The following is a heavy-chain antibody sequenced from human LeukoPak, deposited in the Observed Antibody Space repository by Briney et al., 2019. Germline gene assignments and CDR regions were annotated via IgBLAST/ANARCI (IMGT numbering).Heavy chain of an antibody. D-gene: IGHD3-3*01. Sequence: SETLSLTCTVSGGSISSSSYYWGWIRQPPGKGLEWIGSIYYSGSTYYNPSPKSRVTISVDTSKNQFSLKLSSVTAADTAVYYCARGKTYYDFWSGYYTGNWFDPWGQGTLVTVSS. V-gene: IGHV4-39*07. J-gene: IGHJ5*02. CDR2: IYYSGST. CDR3: ARGKTYYDFWSGYYTGNWFDP. CDR1: GGSISSSSYY.